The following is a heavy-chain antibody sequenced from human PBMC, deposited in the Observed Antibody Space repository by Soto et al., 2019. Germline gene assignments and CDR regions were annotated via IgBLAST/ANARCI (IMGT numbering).Heavy chain of an antibody. CDR1: GGSISSDGYY. CDR3: ARSGHYVSSGYWY. D-gene: IGHD3-22*01. J-gene: IGHJ4*02. CDR2: IYYSGLT. V-gene: IGHV4-31*03. Sequence: PSETLSLTCTVSGGSISSDGYYWSWIRQHPGKGLEWIGYIYYSGLTYYNPSLKSRVTISVDTSKNQFSLKLSSVTAADTALYYCARSGHYVSSGYWYWGQGTLVTVSS.